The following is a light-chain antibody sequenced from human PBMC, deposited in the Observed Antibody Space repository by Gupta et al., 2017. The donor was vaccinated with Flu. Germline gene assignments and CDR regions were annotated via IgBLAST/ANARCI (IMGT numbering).Light chain of an antibody. J-gene: IGLJ3*02. Sequence: QSVLTQPPSVSGAPGQRVTISCTGSSSNIGATYRVHWYQQLPGTAPKLLIYDTNNRLSGVPDRFSGSKSGTSASLAITGLQAEDEADYYCQSYDNTLSGWVFGGGTKLTVL. CDR1: SSNIGATYR. V-gene: IGLV1-40*01. CDR3: QSYDNTLSGWV. CDR2: DTN.